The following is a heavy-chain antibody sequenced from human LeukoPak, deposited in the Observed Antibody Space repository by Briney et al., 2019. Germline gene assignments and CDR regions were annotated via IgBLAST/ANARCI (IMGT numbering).Heavy chain of an antibody. CDR2: INHSGST. CDR3: ARNSGSLPYYYYYYMDV. D-gene: IGHD1-26*01. V-gene: IGHV4-34*01. Sequence: SETLSLTCAVYGGSFSGYYWSWIRQPPGKGLEWIGEINHSGSTNYNPSLKSRVTISVDTSKNQFSLKLSSVTAADTAVYYCARNSGSLPYYYYYYMDVWGKGTTVTVSS. CDR1: GGSFSGYY. J-gene: IGHJ6*03.